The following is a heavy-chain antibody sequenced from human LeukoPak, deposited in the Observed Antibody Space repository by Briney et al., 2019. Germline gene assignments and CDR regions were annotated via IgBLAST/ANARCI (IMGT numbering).Heavy chain of an antibody. CDR1: GFTFNRDG. Sequence: GGSLRLSCAASGFTFNRDGMHWVRQAPGKGLEWVAVISNDGSYKYYADSVKGRFTISRDNSKNTLYLQMDSLRAKDTAVYYCAKAGGRAQTPFDPWGQGTLVTVSS. CDR3: AKAGGRAQTPFDP. V-gene: IGHV3-30*18. D-gene: IGHD2-15*01. CDR2: ISNDGSYK. J-gene: IGHJ5*02.